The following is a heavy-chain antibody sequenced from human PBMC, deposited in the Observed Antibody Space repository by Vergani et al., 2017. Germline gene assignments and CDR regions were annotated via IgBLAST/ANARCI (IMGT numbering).Heavy chain of an antibody. CDR1: GYTFSNYY. V-gene: IGHV1-46*03. CDR2: INPSGGHT. Sequence: QVQVVQSGAEVKKSGASVKVSCKTSGYTFSNYYMHWVRQAHGQGLEWMGIINPSGGHTNYAQKFQGRVTMTRETSTSTVYMELSSLRSEDTAIYYCARGDYGILTGYRYWGQGTLVTVSA. D-gene: IGHD3-9*01. J-gene: IGHJ4*02. CDR3: ARGDYGILTGYRY.